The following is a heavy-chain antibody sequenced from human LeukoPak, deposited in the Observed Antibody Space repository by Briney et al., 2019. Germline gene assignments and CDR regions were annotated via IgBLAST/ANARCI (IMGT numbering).Heavy chain of an antibody. CDR1: GGSISSGDYY. Sequence: PSETLSLTCTVSGGSISSGDYYWSWIRQPPGTGLEWIGYIYYSGSTYYNPSLKSRVTISVDTSKNQFSLKLSSVTAADTAVYYCARELGARGYSYGLDYWGQGTLVTVSS. J-gene: IGHJ4*02. V-gene: IGHV4-30-4*01. CDR3: ARELGARGYSYGLDY. D-gene: IGHD5-18*01. CDR2: IYYSGST.